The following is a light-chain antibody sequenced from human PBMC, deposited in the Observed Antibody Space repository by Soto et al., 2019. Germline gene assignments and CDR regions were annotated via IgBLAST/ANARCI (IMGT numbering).Light chain of an antibody. CDR2: AAS. V-gene: IGKV1-9*01. CDR1: QGISSY. J-gene: IGKJ5*01. Sequence: DIQLTQSPSFLSASVGDRVTITCRASQGISSYLAWYQQKPGKAPKLLIYAASTLQSGVPSRFSGSGSGTEFPLTISSLQPEDFATYYCQQLNSYSITFGQGKRLEIK. CDR3: QQLNSYSIT.